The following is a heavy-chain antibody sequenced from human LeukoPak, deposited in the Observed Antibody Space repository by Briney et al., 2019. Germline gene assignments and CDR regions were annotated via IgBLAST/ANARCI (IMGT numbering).Heavy chain of an antibody. J-gene: IGHJ4*02. CDR2: ISSSSSYI. CDR1: GFTFSSYS. CDR3: ARLNRRSSGYSGFDY. D-gene: IGHD3-22*01. Sequence: GGSLRLSCAASGFTFSSYSMNWVRQAPGKGLEWVSSISSSSSYIYYADSVKGRFTISRDNAKNSLYLQMNSLRAEDTAVYYCARLNRRSSGYSGFDYWGQGTLVTVSS. V-gene: IGHV3-21*04.